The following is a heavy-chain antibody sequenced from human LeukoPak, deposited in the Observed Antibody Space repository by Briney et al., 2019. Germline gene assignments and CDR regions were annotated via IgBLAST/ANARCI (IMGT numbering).Heavy chain of an antibody. CDR3: VRDGGVSGYDLLDY. CDR1: GFTFSHYW. Sequence: GGSLRLSCAASGFTFSHYWMTWVRQAPGKGLEWVAHINQDGSEEHYMDSVKDRFTISSDNSTNPLFMQMNSLRAEDTAVYYCVRDGGVSGYDLLDYWGQGTLVTVSS. CDR2: INQDGSEE. D-gene: IGHD5-12*01. V-gene: IGHV3-7*01. J-gene: IGHJ4*02.